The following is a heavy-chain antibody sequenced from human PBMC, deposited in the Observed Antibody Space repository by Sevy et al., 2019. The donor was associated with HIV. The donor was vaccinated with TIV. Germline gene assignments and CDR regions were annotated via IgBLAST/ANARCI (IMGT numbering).Heavy chain of an antibody. CDR3: ARDVDSNYDGIDA. J-gene: IGHJ6*02. CDR2: IWYDGSDT. CDR1: GFIFSNHG. V-gene: IGHV3-33*01. D-gene: IGHD4-4*01. Sequence: GGSLRLSCAASGFIFSNHGMHWVRQAPGKGLEWVARIWYDGSDTYYGESVKGRFTISRDNSQNTVDLQMNSLRVEDTAVYYCARDVDSNYDGIDASGQGTTVTVSS.